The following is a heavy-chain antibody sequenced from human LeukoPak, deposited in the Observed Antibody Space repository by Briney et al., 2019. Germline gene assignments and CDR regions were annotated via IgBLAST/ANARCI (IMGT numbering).Heavy chain of an antibody. V-gene: IGHV3-53*04. CDR1: GFTVSSNY. Sequence: SGGSLRLSCAASGFTVSSNYMSWVRQAPGKGLEWVSVIYSGGSTYYADSVKGRFTISRHNSKNTLYLQMNSLRAEDTAVYYCARVGWSGPRITPFIDYWGQGTLVTVSS. CDR2: IYSGGST. CDR3: ARVGWSGPRITPFIDY. D-gene: IGHD2-15*01. J-gene: IGHJ4*02.